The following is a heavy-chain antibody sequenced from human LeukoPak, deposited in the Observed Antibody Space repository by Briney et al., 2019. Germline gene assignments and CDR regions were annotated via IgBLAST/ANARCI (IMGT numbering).Heavy chain of an antibody. J-gene: IGHJ6*02. CDR1: GFTFSSYG. CDR2: ISYDGSNK. V-gene: IGHV3-30*03. Sequence: WGSLRLSCAASGFTFSSYGMHWVRQAPGKGLEWVAVISYDGSNKYYADSVKGRFTISRDNSKNTLYLQMNSLRAEDTAVYYCAVLEDSSSWYRPYYYYGMDVWGQGTTVTVSS. CDR3: AVLEDSSSWYRPYYYYGMDV. D-gene: IGHD6-13*01.